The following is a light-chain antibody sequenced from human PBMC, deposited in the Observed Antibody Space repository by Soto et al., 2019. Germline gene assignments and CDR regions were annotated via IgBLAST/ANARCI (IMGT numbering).Light chain of an antibody. J-gene: IGKJ2*01. V-gene: IGKV3-20*01. CDR1: QSVRSSF. CDR3: QQYGSSPGT. CDR2: GAS. Sequence: EIVLTQSPGTLSLSPGERVTLSCRASQSVRSSFLAWYQQKPGQAPSLFIYGASTRAPGIPDRFSGGGSGTDFTLTISRLEPEDFAVYYCQQYGSSPGTFGQGTKLEIK.